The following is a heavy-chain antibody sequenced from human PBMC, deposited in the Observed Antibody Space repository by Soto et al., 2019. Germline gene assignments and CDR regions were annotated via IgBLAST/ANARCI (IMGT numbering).Heavy chain of an antibody. V-gene: IGHV3-33*01. CDR1: GFTFSSYG. CDR3: AREFGPSLVAATSWFDP. Sequence: QVQLVESGGGVVQPGRSLRLSCAASGFTFSSYGMHWVRQAPGKGLEWVAVIWYDGSNKYYADSVKGRFTISRDNSKNTLYLQMNSLRAEDTAVYYCAREFGPSLVAATSWFDPWGQGTLVTVSS. J-gene: IGHJ5*02. D-gene: IGHD2-15*01. CDR2: IWYDGSNK.